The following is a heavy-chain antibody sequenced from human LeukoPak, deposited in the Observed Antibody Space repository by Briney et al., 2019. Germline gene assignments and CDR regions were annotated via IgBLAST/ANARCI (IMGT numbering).Heavy chain of an antibody. J-gene: IGHJ4*02. D-gene: IGHD3-22*01. CDR1: DGSLSNYY. CDR2: INHSGST. Sequence: PSETLSLTCAVYDGSLSNYYWIWIRQPPGKGLEWIGEINHSGSTNYNPSLKSRVTISVDTSKNQFSLKLSSVTAADMAVYYCARGPVYYDSSGYYYTGVDYWGQGSLVTVSS. CDR3: ARGPVYYDSSGYYYTGVDY. V-gene: IGHV4-34*01.